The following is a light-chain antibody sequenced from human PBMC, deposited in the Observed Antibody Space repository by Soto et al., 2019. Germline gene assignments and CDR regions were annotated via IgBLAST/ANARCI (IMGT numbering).Light chain of an antibody. CDR1: SSDVGGYNY. CDR2: DVN. V-gene: IGLV2-14*03. CDR3: SSHSSSSTLVV. J-gene: IGLJ2*01. Sequence: QSVLTQPASMSGSPGQSITISCTGTSSDVGGYNYVSWYRQHPGKAPKLMIYDVNNRPSGVPNRFSGSKSGNTASLTISGLQAEDEADYYCSSHSSSSTLVVFGGGTKVTVL.